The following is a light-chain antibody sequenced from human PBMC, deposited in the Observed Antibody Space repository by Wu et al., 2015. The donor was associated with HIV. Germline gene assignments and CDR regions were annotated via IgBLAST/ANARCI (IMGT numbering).Light chain of an antibody. CDR2: DAF. J-gene: IGKJ4*01. V-gene: IGKV3-11*01. CDR1: QSISSY. Sequence: EIVLTQSPATLSLSPGEGATLSCRASQSISSYLGWYQQKPGQAPRLLIYDAFNRATGTPARFGGSGSGTDFTLTISSLEPEDFAVYYCHQRSKWPLTFGGDQGGDQT. CDR3: HQRSKWPLT.